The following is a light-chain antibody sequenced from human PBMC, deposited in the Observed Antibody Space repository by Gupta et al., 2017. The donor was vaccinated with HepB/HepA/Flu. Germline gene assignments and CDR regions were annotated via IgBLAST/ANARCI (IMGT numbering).Light chain of an antibody. J-gene: IGLJ3*02. Sequence: QLVLTQSPSASASLGTSVKLTCTLHSGHSSYPIAWHQQQPEKGPRYLMKVSTDGSHTKGDGIPDRFSGSSSGAERYLTISSLQSEDEADYYCQTWGTDMPVFGGGTKLTVL. CDR1: SGHSSYP. CDR3: QTWGTDMPV. V-gene: IGLV4-69*01. CDR2: VSTDGSH.